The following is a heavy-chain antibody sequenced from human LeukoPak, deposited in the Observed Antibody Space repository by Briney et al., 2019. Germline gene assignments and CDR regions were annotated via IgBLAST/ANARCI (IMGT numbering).Heavy chain of an antibody. CDR1: GFTFSDYY. D-gene: IGHD3-3*01. V-gene: IGHV3-11*01. CDR3: ARAVAGWTYDFWSGYWFDP. CDR2: ISSSGSTI. J-gene: IGHJ5*02. Sequence: GGSLRLSCAASGFTFSDYYMSWIRQAPGKGLEWVSYISSSGSTIYYADSVKGRFTISRDNAENSLYLQMNSLRAEDTAVYYCARAVAGWTYDFWSGYWFDPWGQGTLVTVSS.